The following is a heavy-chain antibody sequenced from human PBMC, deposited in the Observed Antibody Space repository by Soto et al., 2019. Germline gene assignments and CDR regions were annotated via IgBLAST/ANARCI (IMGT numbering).Heavy chain of an antibody. J-gene: IGHJ4*02. CDR1: GFTFSDHY. Sequence: GGSLRLSCAASGFTFSDHYMDWVRQAPGKGLEWVGRTRNKANSYTTEYAASVKGRFTISRDDSKNSLCLQMNSLKTEDTAVYYCARVVGVTGEYWGQGTLVTVSS. D-gene: IGHD7-27*01. V-gene: IGHV3-72*01. CDR3: ARVVGVTGEY. CDR2: TRNKANSYTT.